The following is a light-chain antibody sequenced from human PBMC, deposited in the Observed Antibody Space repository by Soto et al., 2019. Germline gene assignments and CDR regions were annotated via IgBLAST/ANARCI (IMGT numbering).Light chain of an antibody. CDR1: QSVSSSY. V-gene: IGKV3-15*01. J-gene: IGKJ1*01. CDR2: GAS. CDR3: QQYNNWPPWT. Sequence: EVVLTQSPATLSLSPGERATLSCRASQSVSSSYLAWYQQKPGQAPRLLIYGASNRATGIPARFSGSGSGTEFTLTISSLESEDFAVYYCQQYNNWPPWTFGQGTKVDIK.